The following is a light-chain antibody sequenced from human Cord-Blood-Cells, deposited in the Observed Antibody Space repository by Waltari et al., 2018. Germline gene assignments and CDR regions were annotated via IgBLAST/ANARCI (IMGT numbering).Light chain of an antibody. CDR1: QGISSW. V-gene: IGKV1-12*01. CDR3: QQANSFPWT. J-gene: IGKJ1*01. CDR2: AAS. Sequence: DIQMTQSPSSVSASVGGRVTITCRASQGISSWLAWYQQKPGKAPKLLIYAASSLQSGVPSRFSGSGSGTDFTLTISSLQPEDYYCQQANSFPWTFGQGTKVEIK.